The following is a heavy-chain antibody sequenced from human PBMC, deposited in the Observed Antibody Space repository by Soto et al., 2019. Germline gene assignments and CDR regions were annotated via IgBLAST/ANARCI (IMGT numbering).Heavy chain of an antibody. CDR3: ARTANWNASP. V-gene: IGHV3-48*01. CDR2: ISSSSNTI. CDR1: GFTFSSYS. Sequence: PGGSLRLSCAASGFTFSSYSMNWVRQAPGKGLEWVSYISSSSNTIYYAASVKGRFTISRDNAKNSLYLQMNSLRAEDTAVYYCARTANWNASPWGQGTLVTVSS. D-gene: IGHD1-1*01. J-gene: IGHJ5*02.